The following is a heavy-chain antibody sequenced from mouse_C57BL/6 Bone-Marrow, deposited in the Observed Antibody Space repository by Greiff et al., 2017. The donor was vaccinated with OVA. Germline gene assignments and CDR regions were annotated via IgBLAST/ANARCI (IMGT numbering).Heavy chain of an antibody. CDR1: GYTFTDHI. Sequence: VQLQQSGAELASPGASVTLSCKASGYTFTDHIMNWVKQRPGQGLEWIGRIYPVSGETNYNQKFMGKATLSVDRSSSTVYMVLNSLTSEDPAVYYCGREGHYYGSSYEYFDVWGTGTTVTVSS. V-gene: IGHV1-11*01. CDR2: IYPVSGET. CDR3: GREGHYYGSSYEYFDV. D-gene: IGHD1-1*01. J-gene: IGHJ1*03.